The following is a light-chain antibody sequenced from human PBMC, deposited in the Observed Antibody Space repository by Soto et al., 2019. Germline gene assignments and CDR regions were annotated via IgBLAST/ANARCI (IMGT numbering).Light chain of an antibody. Sequence: EVGLTQSPGTLSLSPGERATLSCRASETVAGRYLAWYQQKPGQAPRLLVHGASTRAIGIADRFSGSGSGTDFTLTISSLESEDFAVYYCQLYGTSPNTFGQGSKVAIK. J-gene: IGKJ1*01. CDR1: ETVAGRY. CDR3: QLYGTSPNT. V-gene: IGKV3-20*01. CDR2: GAS.